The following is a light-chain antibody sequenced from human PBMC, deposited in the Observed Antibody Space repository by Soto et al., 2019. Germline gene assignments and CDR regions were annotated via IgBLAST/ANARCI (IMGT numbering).Light chain of an antibody. J-gene: IGLJ1*01. V-gene: IGLV2-14*03. CDR2: DVT. Sequence: QSVLTQPAPLSWSPGQPITIPCTGTSNEIGGYNYVSWYQQFPGKAPKLIIYDVTNRPSGVSFRFSGSKSGNTASLTISGLQAEDEAGYHCSSYSSTSTRRLFGAGTKVTVL. CDR1: SNEIGGYNY. CDR3: SSYSSTSTRRL.